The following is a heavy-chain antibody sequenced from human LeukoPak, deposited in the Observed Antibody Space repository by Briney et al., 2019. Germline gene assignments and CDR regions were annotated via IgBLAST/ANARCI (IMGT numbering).Heavy chain of an antibody. D-gene: IGHD3-3*01. CDR3: ARDSSGYDFWSGYYTWPKGEAFDI. CDR2: ISSSSSTI. Sequence: GGSLRLSCAASGFTFSSYSMSWVRQAPGKGLEWLSYISSSSSTINYAHSVKGRFTISKDNAKNSLYLQMNSLRAEDTAVYYCARDSSGYDFWSGYYTWPKGEAFDIWGQGTMVTVSS. V-gene: IGHV3-48*01. J-gene: IGHJ3*02. CDR1: GFTFSSYS.